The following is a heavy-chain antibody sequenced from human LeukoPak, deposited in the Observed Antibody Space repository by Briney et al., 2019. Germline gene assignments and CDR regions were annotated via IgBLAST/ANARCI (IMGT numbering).Heavy chain of an antibody. CDR1: GGTFSSYA. Sequence: SVKVSFKASGGTFSSYAISWVRQAPGQGLEWMGRIIPIFGTANYAQKFQGRVTITTDESTSTAYMELSSLRSEDTAVYYCARDAGRDGYNLSDYWGQGTLVTVSS. CDR3: ARDAGRDGYNLSDY. V-gene: IGHV1-69*05. J-gene: IGHJ4*02. CDR2: IIPIFGTA. D-gene: IGHD5-24*01.